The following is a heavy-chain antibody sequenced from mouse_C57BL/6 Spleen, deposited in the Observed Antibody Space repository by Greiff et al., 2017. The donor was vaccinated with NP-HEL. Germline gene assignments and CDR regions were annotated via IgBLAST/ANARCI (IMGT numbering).Heavy chain of an antibody. CDR1: GYTFTSYG. D-gene: IGHD4-1*01. V-gene: IGHV1-81*01. CDR3: ARPLGSFAY. Sequence: VQLKESGAELARPGASVKLSCKASGYTFTSYGISWVKQRTGQGLEWIGEIYPRSGNTYYNEKFKGKATLTADKSSSTAYMELRSLTSEDSAVYFCARPLGSFAYWGQGTLVTVSA. J-gene: IGHJ3*01. CDR2: IYPRSGNT.